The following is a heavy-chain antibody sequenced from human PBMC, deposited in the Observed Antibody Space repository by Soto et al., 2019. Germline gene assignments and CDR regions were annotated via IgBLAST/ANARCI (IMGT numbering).Heavy chain of an antibody. CDR1: GYSFSTYG. J-gene: IGHJ4*02. Sequence: QVLLVQSGAEVKKPGASVKVSCKASGYSFSTYGVIWVRQAPGQGLEWMGWLNTGDGNTAYAQKLQGRITLPTDTSTSPAYMELRSLRSDDTGICYWARGENSGSARDVFERWGQGILVTVSS. D-gene: IGHD1-1*01. CDR2: LNTGDGNT. V-gene: IGHV1-18*04. CDR3: ARGENSGSARDVFER.